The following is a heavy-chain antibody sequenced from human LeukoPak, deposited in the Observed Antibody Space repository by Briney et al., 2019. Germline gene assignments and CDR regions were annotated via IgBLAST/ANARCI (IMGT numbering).Heavy chain of an antibody. J-gene: IGHJ4*02. V-gene: IGHV3-53*01. CDR2: IYSGGST. CDR1: GFTVSSNY. Sequence: GGSLRLSCAASGFTVSSNYMSWVRQAPGKGLEWVSVIYSGGSTYYADSVKGRFTISRDNAKNSLYLQMNSLRAEDTAVYYCARGIRAAGSSYFDYWGQGTLVTVSS. CDR3: ARGIRAAGSSYFDY. D-gene: IGHD6-13*01.